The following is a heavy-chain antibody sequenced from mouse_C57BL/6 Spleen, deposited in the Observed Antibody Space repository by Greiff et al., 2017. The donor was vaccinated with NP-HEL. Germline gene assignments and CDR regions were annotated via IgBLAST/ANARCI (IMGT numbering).Heavy chain of an antibody. CDR2: INPNNGGT. D-gene: IGHD2-4*01. J-gene: IGHJ4*01. V-gene: IGHV1-18*01. CDR1: GYTFTDYN. CDR3: ARGLRRRYAMDY. Sequence: EVQLVESGPELVKPGASVKIPCKASGYTFTDYNMDWVKQSHGKSLEWIGDINPNNGGTIYNQKFKGKATLTVDKSSSTAYMELRSLTSEDTAVYYCARGLRRRYAMDYWGQGTSVTVSS.